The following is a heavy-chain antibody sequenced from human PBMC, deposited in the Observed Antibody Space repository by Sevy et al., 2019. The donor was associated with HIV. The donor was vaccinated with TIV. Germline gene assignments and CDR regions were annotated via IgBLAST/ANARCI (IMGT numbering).Heavy chain of an antibody. CDR1: GFTFSSYA. Sequence: GGSLRLSCAASGFTFSSYAMHWVRQAPGKGLEWVAVISYDGSNKYYADSVKGRFTISRYNSKNTLYLQMNSLRAEDTAVYYCARDNSSSWYTGPCDYWGQGTLVTVSS. CDR2: ISYDGSNK. D-gene: IGHD6-13*01. J-gene: IGHJ4*02. V-gene: IGHV3-30-3*01. CDR3: ARDNSSSWYTGPCDY.